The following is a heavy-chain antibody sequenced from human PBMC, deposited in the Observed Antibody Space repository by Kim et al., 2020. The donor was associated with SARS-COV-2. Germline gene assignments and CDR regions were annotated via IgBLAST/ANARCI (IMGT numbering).Heavy chain of an antibody. Sequence: AVSVKSRITINPDTSKNQFSLQLNSVTPEDTAVYYCARDPVYNYYYGMDVWGQGTTVTVSS. CDR3: ARDPVYNYYYGMDV. V-gene: IGHV6-1*01. J-gene: IGHJ6*02.